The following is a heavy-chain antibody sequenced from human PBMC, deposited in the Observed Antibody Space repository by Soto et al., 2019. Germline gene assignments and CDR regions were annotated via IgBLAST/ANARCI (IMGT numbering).Heavy chain of an antibody. CDR3: ARTMYSNRGWFDP. D-gene: IGHD6-13*01. Sequence: EVQLVESGGGLVQPGGSLRLSCAASGFTFSSYDMNWVRQAPGKGLEWVSYITSSGSLIYYADSVRGRFTVSRDNAKNSLYLQMNSLSAEDTGVYYCARTMYSNRGWFDPWGQGTLVTVSS. CDR2: ITSSGSLI. J-gene: IGHJ5*02. V-gene: IGHV3-48*03. CDR1: GFTFSSYD.